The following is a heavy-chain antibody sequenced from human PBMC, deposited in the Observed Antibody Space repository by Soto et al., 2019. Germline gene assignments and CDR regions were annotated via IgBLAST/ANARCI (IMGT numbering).Heavy chain of an antibody. V-gene: IGHV1-8*01. Sequence: QVQLVQSGAEVKKPGDSVKVACKASGYTFTSYDINWVRQATGQGLEWMGWMNPNSGNTGYAQKFQGRVTMTRNTSISTAYMELSSLRSEDTAVYYRARGAIYPPKNIPFDPWGQGTLVTVSS. CDR2: MNPNSGNT. CDR3: ARGAIYPPKNIPFDP. CDR1: GYTFTSYD. J-gene: IGHJ5*02. D-gene: IGHD2-2*02.